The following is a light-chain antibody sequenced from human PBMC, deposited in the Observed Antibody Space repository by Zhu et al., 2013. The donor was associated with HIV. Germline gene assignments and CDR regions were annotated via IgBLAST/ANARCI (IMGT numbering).Light chain of an antibody. CDR3: QQYVTSPKT. Sequence: EIVLTQSPGTLSLSPGERATLSCRASQSVSNNYLAWYQQKPAQAPRLLIYGASSRATGIPDRFSGSGSGTDFTLTLSRLEPEDFAVYYCQQYVTSPKTFGQGTKVEIK. J-gene: IGKJ1*01. CDR2: GAS. V-gene: IGKV3-20*01. CDR1: QSVSNNY.